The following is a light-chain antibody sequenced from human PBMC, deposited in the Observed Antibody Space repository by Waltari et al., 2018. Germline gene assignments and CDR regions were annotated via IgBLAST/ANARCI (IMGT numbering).Light chain of an antibody. Sequence: QSALTQPASGSGSPGQSITISCTGRRTDLGSSTLVSWYQPPPAKAPKLLLYEGTERPSGISHRFSGSKSGNTASLTISTLQAEDEADYYCFSYADGRSLVFGGGTKLTVL. CDR3: FSYADGRSLV. J-gene: IGLJ2*01. V-gene: IGLV2-23*01. CDR2: EGT. CDR1: RTDLGSSTL.